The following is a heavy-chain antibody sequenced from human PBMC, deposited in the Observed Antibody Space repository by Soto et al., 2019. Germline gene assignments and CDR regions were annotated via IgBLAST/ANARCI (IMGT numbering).Heavy chain of an antibody. CDR3: ARDPTPNYGSGSPY. J-gene: IGHJ4*02. V-gene: IGHV1-69*13. CDR1: GGTFSSYA. D-gene: IGHD3-10*01. Sequence: SLKVSCKASGGTFSSYAISWVRQALGQGLEWMGGIIPIFGTANYAQKFQGRVTITADESTSTAYMELSSLRSEDTAVYYCARDPTPNYGSGSPYWGQGTLVTVSS. CDR2: IIPIFGTA.